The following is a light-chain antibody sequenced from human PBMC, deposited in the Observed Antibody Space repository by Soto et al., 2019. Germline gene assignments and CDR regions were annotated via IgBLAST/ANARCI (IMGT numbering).Light chain of an antibody. CDR2: AAS. CDR1: QSISSY. V-gene: IGKV1-39*01. J-gene: IGKJ1*01. Sequence: DIQMTQSPSSLSASVGDRVTITCRASQSISSYLNWYQQKPGKAPKLLIYAASSLQSGVPSRFSGSGSGTDFTLTISSLQPADFATYSRQQSYSTLWTFGQGTKVEVK. CDR3: QQSYSTLWT.